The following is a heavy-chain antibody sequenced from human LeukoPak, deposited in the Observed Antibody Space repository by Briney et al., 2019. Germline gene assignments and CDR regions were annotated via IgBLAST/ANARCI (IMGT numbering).Heavy chain of an antibody. CDR3: AKLASDLELRYFDWLEDY. CDR2: ISCDGGTQ. Sequence: SGGSLRLSCAASGFTFNNFGMQWVRQTPGKGLEWVSVISCDGGTQYYADSVKGRFTISRDNSKNTLYLQMNSLRAEDTAVYYCAKLASDLELRYFDWLEDYWGQGTLVTVSS. D-gene: IGHD3-9*01. V-gene: IGHV3-30*18. J-gene: IGHJ4*02. CDR1: GFTFNNFG.